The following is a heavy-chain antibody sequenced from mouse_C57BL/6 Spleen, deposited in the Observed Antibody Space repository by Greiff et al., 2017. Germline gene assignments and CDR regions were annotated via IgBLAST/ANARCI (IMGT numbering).Heavy chain of an antibody. J-gene: IGHJ2*01. CDR3: ARRGYYYGSSYFDY. Sequence: EVKVVESGGDLVKPGGSLKLSCAASGFTFSSYGMSWVRQTPDKRLEWVATISSGGSYTYYPDSVKGRFTISRDNAKNTLYLQMSSLKSEDTAMYYCARRGYYYGSSYFDYWGQGTTLTVSS. V-gene: IGHV5-6*02. CDR1: GFTFSSYG. CDR2: ISSGGSYT. D-gene: IGHD1-1*01.